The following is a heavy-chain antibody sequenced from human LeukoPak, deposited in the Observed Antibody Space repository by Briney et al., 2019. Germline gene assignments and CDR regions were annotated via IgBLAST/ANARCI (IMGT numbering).Heavy chain of an antibody. CDR2: ISGSGGST. Sequence: GGSLRLSCAASGFTFSSYAMSWVRQAPGKGLEWVSAISGSGGSTYYADSVKGRFTISRDNSKNTLYLQMNSLRAEDTAVYYCAITRGGYFDRSFDYWGRGTLVTVSS. D-gene: IGHD3-9*01. J-gene: IGHJ4*02. CDR3: AITRGGYFDRSFDY. CDR1: GFTFSSYA. V-gene: IGHV3-23*01.